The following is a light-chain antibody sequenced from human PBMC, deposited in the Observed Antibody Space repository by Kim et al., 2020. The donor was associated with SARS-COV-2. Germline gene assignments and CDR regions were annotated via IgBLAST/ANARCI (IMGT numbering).Light chain of an antibody. V-gene: IGLV3-21*04. CDR2: YDS. CDR1: NIASNS. Sequence: SYELTQPPSVSVAPGKTARITCGGNNIASNSVHWYQQKPGQAPVLVIYYDSDRPSGIPERFSGSNSGNTATLTISRVEAGDEADYYCQVWASSSDPAVFG. J-gene: IGLJ2*01. CDR3: QVWASSSDPAV.